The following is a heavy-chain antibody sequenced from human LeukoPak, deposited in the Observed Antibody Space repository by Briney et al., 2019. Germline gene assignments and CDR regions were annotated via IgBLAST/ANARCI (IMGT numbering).Heavy chain of an antibody. D-gene: IGHD7-27*01. V-gene: IGHV3-23*01. Sequence: GGSLRLSCAASGFTFTSYAMSWVRQAPGKGLEWVSGIVGDGSDTYYADSVKGRFTISRDNSKNTLHLQMNNLSAEDTAMYYCAKDFISGDGKWEVDFWGQGTLVTVSS. CDR3: AKDFISGDGKWEVDF. CDR2: IVGDGSDT. J-gene: IGHJ4*02. CDR1: GFTFTSYA.